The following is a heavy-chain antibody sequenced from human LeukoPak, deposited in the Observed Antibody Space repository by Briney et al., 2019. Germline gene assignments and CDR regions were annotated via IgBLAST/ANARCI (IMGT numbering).Heavy chain of an antibody. V-gene: IGHV4-59*08. J-gene: IGHJ4*02. CDR1: GGSISGYY. CDR3: TRSVPSLDYLFDS. Sequence: SGTLSLTCTVSGGSISGYYWTWIRQPPGKGLEWIGYIYNSGTTNYNPSLKSRVTISVDTSKNQFSLRLSSVTAADTAVYYCTRSVPSLDYLFDSWGQGTLVTVSS. D-gene: IGHD4-11*01. CDR2: IYNSGTT.